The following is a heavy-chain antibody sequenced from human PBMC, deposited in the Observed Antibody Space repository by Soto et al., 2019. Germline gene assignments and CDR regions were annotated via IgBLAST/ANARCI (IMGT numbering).Heavy chain of an antibody. CDR3: ARDDGSGGMDV. V-gene: IGHV1-18*04. CDR1: GYTFTSYG. Sequence: QVKLVQSGAEVKKPGASVTVSCKSSGYTFTSYGISWVRQAPGQGVEWMGWINTYKVDAEYVQKLQGRVPMTTDTSTSTAYMELRMLRSDDTAVYYCARDDGSGGMDVWGQGTTVTVSS. D-gene: IGHD3-3*01. CDR2: INTYKVDA. J-gene: IGHJ6*02.